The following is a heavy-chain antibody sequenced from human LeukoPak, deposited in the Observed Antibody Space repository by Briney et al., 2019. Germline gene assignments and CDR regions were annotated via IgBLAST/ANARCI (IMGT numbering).Heavy chain of an antibody. J-gene: IGHJ4*02. CDR3: AREKTGDRDY. CDR2: ISSSSSTI. CDR1: GFTFSSYS. Sequence: GGSLRLSCAASGFTFSSYSMNWVRQAPGKGLEWVSYISSSSSTIYYADSVKGRFTISRDNAKNSLYLQMNSLRAEDTAVYYCAREKTGDRDYWGQGTLVTVSS. V-gene: IGHV3-48*01. D-gene: IGHD2-21*02.